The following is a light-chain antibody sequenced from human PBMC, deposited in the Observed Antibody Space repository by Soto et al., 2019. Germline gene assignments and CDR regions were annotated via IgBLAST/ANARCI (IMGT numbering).Light chain of an antibody. V-gene: IGKV3-20*01. CDR3: QHYGTSPPGYP. J-gene: IGKJ2*01. CDR1: QSVSSSC. Sequence: VLTQSPGTLSLSPGDRATLSCRASQSVSSSCLAWYQQKPGQAPRVLIYGASSRATGIPDRFIGSGSGTDFTLTLSRLGPEDFAVYYCQHYGTSPPGYPFGRGTKLEIK. CDR2: GAS.